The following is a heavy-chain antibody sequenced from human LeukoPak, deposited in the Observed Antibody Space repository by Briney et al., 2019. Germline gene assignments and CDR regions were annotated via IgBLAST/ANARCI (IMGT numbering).Heavy chain of an antibody. CDR2: INYRGAT. CDR3: AGSKRDYYDFWSGSYYFDY. J-gene: IGHJ4*02. V-gene: IGHV4-39*01. D-gene: IGHD3-3*01. CDR1: GGSINSGGYY. Sequence: SETLSLTCSVSGGSINSGGYYWGWVRQSPGKGLEWIGSINYRGATFYNPSLKSRVSISVDTSKNQFSLKLSSVTAADTAVYYCAGSKRDYYDFWSGSYYFDYWGQGTLVTVSS.